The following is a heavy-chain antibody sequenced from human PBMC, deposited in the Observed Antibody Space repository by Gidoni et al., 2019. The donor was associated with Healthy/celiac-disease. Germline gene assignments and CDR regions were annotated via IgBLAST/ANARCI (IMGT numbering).Heavy chain of an antibody. CDR2: ISGSGGST. Sequence: EVQLLESGGGLVQPGGSLRLSCAASGFTVSSYAMSWVRQAPGKGLEWVSAISGSGGSTYYADSVKGRFTISRDNSKNTLYLQMNSLRAEDTAVYYCAKDRRSRGRELLTKILHTNAFDIWGQGTMVTVSS. V-gene: IGHV3-23*01. CDR1: GFTVSSYA. CDR3: AKDRRSRGRELLTKILHTNAFDI. J-gene: IGHJ3*02. D-gene: IGHD1-7*01.